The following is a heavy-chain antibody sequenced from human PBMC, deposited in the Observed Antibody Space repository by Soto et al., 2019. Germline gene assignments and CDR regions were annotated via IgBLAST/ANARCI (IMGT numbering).Heavy chain of an antibody. V-gene: IGHV3-48*02. CDR3: FISSRRRHTICSLGLGIPAEPLSDL. J-gene: IGHJ2*01. CDR2: ISSSSSTI. Sequence: KELEWVSYISSSSSTIYYADSVKGRFTISRDNAKNSLYLQMNSLRDEDTAVYYFFISSRRRHTICSLGLGIPAEPLSDL. D-gene: IGHD3-10*02.